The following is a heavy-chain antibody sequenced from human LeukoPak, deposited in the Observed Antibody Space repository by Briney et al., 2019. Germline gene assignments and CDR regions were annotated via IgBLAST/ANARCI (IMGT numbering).Heavy chain of an antibody. CDR3: ATIAVAGTVFDY. CDR1: GYTFTSYD. V-gene: IGHV1-8*01. J-gene: IGHJ4*02. D-gene: IGHD6-19*01. Sequence: ASVKVSCKASGYTFTSYDINWVRQATGQGLEWMGWMNPNSGNTGYAQKFQGRVTMTRNTSISTAYMELSSLRSGDTAVYYCATIAVAGTVFDYWGQGTLVTVSS. CDR2: MNPNSGNT.